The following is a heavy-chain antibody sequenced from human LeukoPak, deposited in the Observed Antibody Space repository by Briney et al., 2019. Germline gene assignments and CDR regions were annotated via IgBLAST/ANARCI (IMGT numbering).Heavy chain of an antibody. CDR3: ARDRSGYCSGGSCYSSTIPFDY. CDR2: IIPIFGIA. V-gene: IGHV1-69*04. Sequence: ASVKVSCKASGGTFSNYAISWVRQAPGQGLEWMGRIIPIFGIANYAQKFQGRVTITADKSTSTAYMELSSLRSEDTAVYYCARDRSGYCSGGSCYSSTIPFDYWGQGTLVTVSS. D-gene: IGHD2-15*01. CDR1: GGTFSNYA. J-gene: IGHJ4*02.